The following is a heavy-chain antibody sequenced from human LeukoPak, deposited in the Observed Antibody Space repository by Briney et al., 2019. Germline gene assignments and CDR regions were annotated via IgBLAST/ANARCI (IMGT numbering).Heavy chain of an antibody. CDR1: GGSISSSSYY. V-gene: IGHV4-39*01. Sequence: KPSETLSLTCTVSGGSISSSSYYWGWIRQPPGKGLERIGSIYYSGSTYYNPSLKSRVTISVDTSKNQFSLKLSSVTAADTAVYYCARQGRVGYDFWSGYYFDYWGQGTLVTVSS. J-gene: IGHJ4*02. D-gene: IGHD3-3*01. CDR2: IYYSGST. CDR3: ARQGRVGYDFWSGYYFDY.